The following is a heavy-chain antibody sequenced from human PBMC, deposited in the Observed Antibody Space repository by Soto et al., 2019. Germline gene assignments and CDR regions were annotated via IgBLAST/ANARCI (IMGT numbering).Heavy chain of an antibody. J-gene: IGHJ4*02. V-gene: IGHV1-58*02. Sequence: SVKVSCKASGFTFTSSAMQWVRQARGQRLEWIGWIVVGSGNTNYAQKFQERVTITRDMSTSTAYMELSSLRSEDTAVYYCAASYYDFWSGYYTFDYWGQGTLVTVSS. CDR3: AASYYDFWSGYYTFDY. CDR1: GFTFTSSA. CDR2: IVVGSGNT. D-gene: IGHD3-3*01.